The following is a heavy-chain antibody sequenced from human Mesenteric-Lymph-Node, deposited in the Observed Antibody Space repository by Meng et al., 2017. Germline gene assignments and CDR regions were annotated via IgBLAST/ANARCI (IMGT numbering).Heavy chain of an antibody. CDR2: IDSGGGYT. Sequence: QVQLVQSGAEVKKTGASVRVSCKASGYTFTSYYIYWVRQAPGQGLEWMGIIDSGGGYTSYAQKFRGRVTMTRDTSTNTVYMELSSLRFEDTAVFYCARSLDTSGHAYFDYWGQGTLVTVSS. V-gene: IGHV1-46*01. D-gene: IGHD3-22*01. CDR1: GYTFTSYY. CDR3: ARSLDTSGHAYFDY. J-gene: IGHJ4*02.